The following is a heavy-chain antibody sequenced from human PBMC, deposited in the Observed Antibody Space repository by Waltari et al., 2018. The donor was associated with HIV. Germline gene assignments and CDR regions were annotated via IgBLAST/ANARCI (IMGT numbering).Heavy chain of an antibody. Sequence: QVQLVQSGAEVKKPGSSVKVSCKASGGTFSSYAISWVRQAPGQGLEWMGWFVTVSGKANYAQKVQGRVTMTADESTRTAYMELSSLRSEDTAVYYCARRVDTAMVTRRWFDPWGQGTLVTVSS. J-gene: IGHJ5*02. D-gene: IGHD5-18*01. CDR2: FVTVSGKA. V-gene: IGHV1-69*11. CDR3: ARRVDTAMVTRRWFDP. CDR1: GGTFSSYA.